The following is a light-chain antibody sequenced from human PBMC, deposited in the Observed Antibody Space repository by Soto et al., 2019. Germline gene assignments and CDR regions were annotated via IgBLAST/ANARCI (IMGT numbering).Light chain of an antibody. CDR2: EVS. CDR1: SSDVGSYNR. J-gene: IGLJ1*01. CDR3: SSYTSSSTLV. Sequence: QSALTQPPSVSGSPGQSVTISCTGTSSDVGSYNRVSWYQQPPGTAPKLMIYEVSNRPSGVPDRFSGSKSGNTASLTLSGLQAEDEADYYCSSYTSSSTLVFGTGPKLTVL. V-gene: IGLV2-18*02.